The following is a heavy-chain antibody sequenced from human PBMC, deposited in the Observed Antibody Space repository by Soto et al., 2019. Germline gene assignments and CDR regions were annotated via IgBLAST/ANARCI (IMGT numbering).Heavy chain of an antibody. V-gene: IGHV4-59*01. CDR2: IYYSGST. D-gene: IGHD3-9*01. CDR3: ARGDYDILTGYYIVY. Sequence: SETLSLTCTVSGGSISSYYWSWIRQPPGKGLEWIGYIYYSGSTNYNPSLKSRVTISVDTSKNQFSLKLSSVTAADTAGYYCARGDYDILTGYYIVYWGQGSLVTVSS. J-gene: IGHJ4*02. CDR1: GGSISSYY.